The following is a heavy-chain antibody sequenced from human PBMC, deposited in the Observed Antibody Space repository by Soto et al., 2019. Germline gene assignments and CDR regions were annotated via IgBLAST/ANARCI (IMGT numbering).Heavy chain of an antibody. CDR3: ARGGGPYVWFNEF. Sequence: SVKVSCKDSGVLFSSFAISWVRQAPGQGLEWMGGIIPVFGTTNYAQKFQDRVTITADESTNTAYMELSSLRSDDTAMYYCARGGGPYVWFNEFWGQGTQVTVSS. CDR1: GVLFSSFA. D-gene: IGHD3-16*01. CDR2: IIPVFGTT. V-gene: IGHV1-69*13. J-gene: IGHJ4*02.